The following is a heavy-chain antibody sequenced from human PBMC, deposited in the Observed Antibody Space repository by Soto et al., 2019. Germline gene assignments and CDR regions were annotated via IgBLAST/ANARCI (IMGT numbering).Heavy chain of an antibody. CDR3: ARAPIYDSSTDY. D-gene: IGHD3-22*01. CDR1: GYTFTSYA. J-gene: IGHJ4*02. Sequence: GASVKVSCKASGYTFTSYAMHWVLQAPGQRLEWMGWINAGNGNTKYSQKFQGRVTITRDTSASTAYMELSSLRSEDTAVYYCARAPIYDSSTDYWGQGTLVTVSS. CDR2: INAGNGNT. V-gene: IGHV1-3*01.